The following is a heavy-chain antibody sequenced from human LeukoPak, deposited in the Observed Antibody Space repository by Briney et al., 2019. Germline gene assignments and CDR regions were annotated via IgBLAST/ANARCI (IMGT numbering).Heavy chain of an antibody. CDR1: GGSISSNY. CDR2: RYDTGGT. D-gene: IGHD1-26*01. V-gene: IGHV4-59*01. J-gene: IGHJ4*02. Sequence: SETLSLTCTVSGGSISSNYWSWIRQPPGKGLEWIGCRYDTGGTNYNPSLQSRVTISVDTSKNQFSLKLTSVTAADTAVYYCARDSGSHSFQSWGQGTLVTVFS. CDR3: ARDSGSHSFQS.